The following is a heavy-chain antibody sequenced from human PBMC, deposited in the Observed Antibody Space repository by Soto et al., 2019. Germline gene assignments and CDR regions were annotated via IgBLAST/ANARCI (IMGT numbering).Heavy chain of an antibody. V-gene: IGHV3-33*01. J-gene: IGHJ4*02. CDR3: ARDGIGGTVFRGFCDY. D-gene: IGHD1-7*01. CDR2: IWYDGSNK. Sequence: QKYLVESGGGVVQPGGSLRLSCVASGSIFSGYGMHWVRQAPGKGLEWVAVIWYDGSNKYYADSVKGRFTISRDNSKNMLYLQMDSLRAEHTAVYYCARDGIGGTVFRGFCDYWGQGTLVTVSS. CDR1: GSIFSGYG.